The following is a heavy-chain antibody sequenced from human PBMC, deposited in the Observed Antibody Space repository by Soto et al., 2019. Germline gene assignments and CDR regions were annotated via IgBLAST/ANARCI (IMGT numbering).Heavy chain of an antibody. V-gene: IGHV3-23*01. CDR3: AKDSQGRRMAVAGKYYFDY. CDR2: ISGTGGST. Sequence: PGGSLRLSCAASGFTFSSYAMTWVRQAPGKGLEWVSAISGTGGSTYYADSVKGRFTISRDNSKNTLYLQMNSLRAEDTAVYYCAKDSQGRRMAVAGKYYFDYWGQGTLVTVSS. CDR1: GFTFSSYA. D-gene: IGHD6-19*01. J-gene: IGHJ4*02.